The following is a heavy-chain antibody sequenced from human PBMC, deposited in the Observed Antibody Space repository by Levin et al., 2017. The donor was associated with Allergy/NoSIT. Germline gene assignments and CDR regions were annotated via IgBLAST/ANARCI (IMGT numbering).Heavy chain of an antibody. CDR2: VDWDDDQ. D-gene: IGHD3-10*01. V-gene: IGHV2-70*01. J-gene: IGHJ3*02. Sequence: RKSGPTLVKPTQTLTLTCTVSGFSVSTSGMSVGWIRQPPGKALEWLALVDWDDDQYYNTSLKTRLTISKDTSKNQVVLTMTNMDPVDTATYYCARMVRGVIAAFDIWGQGTVLVVSS. CDR1: GFSVSTSGMS. CDR3: ARMVRGVIAAFDI.